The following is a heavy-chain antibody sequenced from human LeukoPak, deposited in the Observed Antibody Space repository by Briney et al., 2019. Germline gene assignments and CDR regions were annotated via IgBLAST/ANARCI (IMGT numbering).Heavy chain of an antibody. CDR3: AGDLSRYSSSSPFDY. D-gene: IGHD6-6*01. Sequence: GGSLRLSCAASGFTFSSYGMHWVRQAPGKGLEWVAFIRYDGSNKYYADSVKGRFTISRDNSKNTLYLQMNSLRAEDTAVYYCAGDLSRYSSSSPFDYWGQGTLVTVSS. CDR2: IRYDGSNK. V-gene: IGHV3-30*02. CDR1: GFTFSSYG. J-gene: IGHJ4*02.